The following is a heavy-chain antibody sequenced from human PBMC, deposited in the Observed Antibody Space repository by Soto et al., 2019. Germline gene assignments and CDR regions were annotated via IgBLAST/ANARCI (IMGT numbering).Heavy chain of an antibody. V-gene: IGHV3-21*01. CDR3: ASHADYGDYEPNWFDP. CDR2: ISSSSSYI. Sequence: GGSLRLSCAASGFTFSSYSMNWVRQAPGKGLEWVSSISSSSSYIYYADSVKGRFTISRDNAKNSLYLQMNSLRAEDTAVYYCASHADYGDYEPNWFDPWGQGTLVTVSS. D-gene: IGHD4-17*01. CDR1: GFTFSSYS. J-gene: IGHJ5*02.